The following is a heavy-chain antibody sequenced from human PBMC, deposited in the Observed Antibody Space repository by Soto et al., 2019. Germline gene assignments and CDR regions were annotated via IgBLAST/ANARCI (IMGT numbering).Heavy chain of an antibody. CDR2: IYYSGST. Sequence: SETLSLTCTVSGGSISSYYWSWIRQPPGKGLEWIGYIYYSGSTNYNPSLKSRVTISVDTSKNQFSLKLSSVTAADTAAYYCARAYYYDSPWFDPWGQGTLVTVSS. CDR3: ARAYYYDSPWFDP. J-gene: IGHJ5*02. V-gene: IGHV4-59*01. CDR1: GGSISSYY. D-gene: IGHD3-22*01.